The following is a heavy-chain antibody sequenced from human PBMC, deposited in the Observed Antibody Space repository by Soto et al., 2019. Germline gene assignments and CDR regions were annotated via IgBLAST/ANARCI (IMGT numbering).Heavy chain of an antibody. V-gene: IGHV3-48*04. CDR3: ARDLRHAFDI. Sequence: EVQLVESGGGLVQPGGSLRLSCAASGFTYSSYSMNWVRQAPGKGLEWVSYITNTRNGVNYADSVKGRFTISRDNTKNSLYLQMNSLRAEDTAVYYCARDLRHAFDIWGQGTMVTVSS. J-gene: IGHJ3*02. CDR2: ITNTRNGV. CDR1: GFTYSSYS.